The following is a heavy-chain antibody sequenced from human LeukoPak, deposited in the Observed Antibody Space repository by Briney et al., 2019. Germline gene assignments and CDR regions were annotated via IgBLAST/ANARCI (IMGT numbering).Heavy chain of an antibody. D-gene: IGHD5-18*01. CDR1: GDSVSSNGAA. CDR3: ARATSGYSYGYTFDH. CDR2: TYYRSKWYN. V-gene: IGHV6-1*01. Sequence: SQTLSLTCAISGDSVSSNGAAWNWTRQSPSRGLEWLGRTYYRSKWYNDYAVSVRSRITINPDTSKNQFSLQLNSVTPEDAVVYHCARATSGYSYGYTFDHWGQGTLVTVSS. J-gene: IGHJ4*02.